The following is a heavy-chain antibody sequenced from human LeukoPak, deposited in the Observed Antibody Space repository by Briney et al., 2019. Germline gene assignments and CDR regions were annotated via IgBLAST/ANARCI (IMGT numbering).Heavy chain of an antibody. CDR1: GGTFSSYA. J-gene: IGHJ5*01. D-gene: IGHD5-12*01. CDR2: IIPIFGTA. Sequence: SVKVSCKASGGTFSSYAISWVRQAPGQGLEWMGGIIPIFGTANYAQKFQGRVTITTDESTSTAYMELSSLGPDDTAVYYCARESGLTDNWLDSWGQGTLVIVSS. V-gene: IGHV1-69*05. CDR3: ARESGLTDNWLDS.